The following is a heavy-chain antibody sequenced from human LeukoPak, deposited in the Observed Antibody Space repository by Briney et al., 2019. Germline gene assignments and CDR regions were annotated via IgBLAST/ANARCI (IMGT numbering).Heavy chain of an antibody. D-gene: IGHD3-22*01. CDR2: ISSGGAGI. J-gene: IGHJ4*02. Sequence: GGSLRLSCAASGFTFSNCAMSWVRQAPGKGLQWVSGISSGGAGIYYADSVKGRFTISRDNSKNTLYLQMNSLRAEDTAVYFCARDGFDYYDSSGFPCFDYWGQGTLVTVSS. V-gene: IGHV3-23*01. CDR3: ARDGFDYYDSSGFPCFDY. CDR1: GFTFSNCA.